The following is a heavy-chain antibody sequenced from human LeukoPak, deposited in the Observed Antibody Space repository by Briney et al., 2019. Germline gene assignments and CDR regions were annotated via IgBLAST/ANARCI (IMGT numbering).Heavy chain of an antibody. Sequence: GGSLRLSCAASGFTFSSYAMSWVRQAPGRGLEWVSLISGDGDSTYHADSVKGRFTISRDNSKNSLYLQMNSLRIEDTALYYCAKDISIIPADGVGIDYWGQGTLVTVSS. CDR2: ISGDGDST. CDR1: GFTFSSYA. CDR3: AKDISIIPADGVGIDY. D-gene: IGHD2-2*01. J-gene: IGHJ4*02. V-gene: IGHV3-43*02.